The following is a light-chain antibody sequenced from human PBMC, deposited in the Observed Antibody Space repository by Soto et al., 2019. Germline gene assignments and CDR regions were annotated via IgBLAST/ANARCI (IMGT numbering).Light chain of an antibody. CDR1: QSVSSSY. V-gene: IGKV3-20*01. CDR3: QQCGSPPS. Sequence: EIVLTQSPGTLSLSPGERATLSCRASQSVSSSYLAWYQQKPGQAPRLLIHDTSSRATGIPDRFSGSGSGTDFTLAISRLEPEDFAMYYCQQCGSPPSFGQGTKVDI. J-gene: IGKJ1*01. CDR2: DTS.